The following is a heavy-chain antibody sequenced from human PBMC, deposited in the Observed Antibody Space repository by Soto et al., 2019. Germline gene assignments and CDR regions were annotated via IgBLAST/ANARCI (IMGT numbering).Heavy chain of an antibody. CDR3: ARDVSPGSSGYSLDAFDI. D-gene: IGHD6-25*01. Sequence: EVQLVESGGGLVQPGGSLRLSCAASGFTFGNYWMTWVRQAPGKGLEWVANIKGDGSAKSYLDSVRGRITVSRDNSENSLFLQMNILRAEDTAIYYCARDVSPGSSGYSLDAFDIWGQGTMVTVS. CDR1: GFTFGNYW. J-gene: IGHJ3*02. V-gene: IGHV3-7*05. CDR2: IKGDGSAK.